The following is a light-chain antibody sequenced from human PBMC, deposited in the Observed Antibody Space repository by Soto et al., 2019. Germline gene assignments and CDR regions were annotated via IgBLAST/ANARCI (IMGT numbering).Light chain of an antibody. J-gene: IGKJ1*01. CDR1: QSIGDS. V-gene: IGKV1-5*01. CDR3: QHYTCYSRT. CDR2: DVS. Sequence: DIQMTQSPSTLSGYVGDRVTITCRASQSIGDSLAWYQQKPGKAPYLLISDVSSLERGVPSRFSGSGSGTEFTLTISSMQPDDFATFYCQHYTCYSRTLAQGTKVDIK.